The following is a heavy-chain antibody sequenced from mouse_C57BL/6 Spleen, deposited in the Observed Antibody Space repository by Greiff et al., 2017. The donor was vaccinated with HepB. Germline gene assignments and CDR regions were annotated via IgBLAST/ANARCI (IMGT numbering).Heavy chain of an antibody. CDR1: GFTFSDYG. CDR3: ARQSNYGYFDV. J-gene: IGHJ1*03. V-gene: IGHV5-15*01. Sequence: EVKLMESGGGLVQPGGSLKLSCAASGFTFSDYGMAWVRQAPRKGPEWVAFISNLAYSIYYADTVTGRFTISRENAKNTLYLEMSSLRSEDTAMYYCARQSNYGYFDVWGTGTTVTVSS. D-gene: IGHD2-5*01. CDR2: ISNLAYSI.